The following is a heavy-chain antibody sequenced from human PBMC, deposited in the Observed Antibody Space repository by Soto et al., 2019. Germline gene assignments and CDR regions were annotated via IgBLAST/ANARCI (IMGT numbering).Heavy chain of an antibody. D-gene: IGHD3-3*01. CDR2: ISSSSSYI. CDR1: GFTFSSYS. J-gene: IGHJ6*02. CDR3: APLRFLERRPPDGMDV. Sequence: EVQLVESGGGLVKPGGSLRLSCAASGFTFSSYSMNWVRQAPGKGLEWVSSISSSSSYIYYADSVKSRFIISRDNAKNSLYLQMNSLRAEDTAVYYCAPLRFLERRPPDGMDVWGQGTTVTVSS. V-gene: IGHV3-21*01.